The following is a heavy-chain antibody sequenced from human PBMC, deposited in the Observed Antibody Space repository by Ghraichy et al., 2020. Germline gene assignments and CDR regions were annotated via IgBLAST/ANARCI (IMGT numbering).Heavy chain of an antibody. CDR3: ARRIGEYSSSGWTDY. CDR2: INHSGST. V-gene: IGHV4-34*01. CDR1: GGSFSGYY. J-gene: IGHJ4*02. D-gene: IGHD6-19*01. Sequence: SQTLSLTCAVYGGSFSGYYWSWIRQPPGKGLEWIGEINHSGSTNYNPSLKSRVTISVDMSKNQFSLKLSSVTAAETAVYYCARRIGEYSSSGWTDYWGQGTLVTVSS.